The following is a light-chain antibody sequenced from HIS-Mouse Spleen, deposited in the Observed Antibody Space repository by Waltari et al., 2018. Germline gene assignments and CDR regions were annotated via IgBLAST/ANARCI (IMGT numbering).Light chain of an antibody. CDR1: NMGSKS. CDR2: DDS. J-gene: IGLJ2*01. V-gene: IGLV3-21*03. Sequence: SYVLCLPPSVSVAPGKTARMTWGGNNMGSKSVPWYQQKPGQAPVLVVYDDSDRPSGIPERFSGSNSGNTATLTISRVEAGDEADYYCQVWDSSSDHVVFGGGTKLTVL. CDR3: QVWDSSSDHVV.